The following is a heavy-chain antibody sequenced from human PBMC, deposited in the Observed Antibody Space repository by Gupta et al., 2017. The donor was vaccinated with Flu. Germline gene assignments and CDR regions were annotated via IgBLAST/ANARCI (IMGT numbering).Heavy chain of an antibody. CDR2: RADDGKDK. CDR3: ARGYSYGLDALDI. D-gene: IGHD5-18*01. CDR1: RGYP. J-gene: IGHJ3*02. Sequence: RGYPMHGGRKAPGKGLEWVAGRADDGKDKYYADSVKGRFTISRDNSRNTLYLKMNSLRAEDTAGDDGARGYSYGLDALDIWGQGKMGTVSS. V-gene: IGHV3-30*04.